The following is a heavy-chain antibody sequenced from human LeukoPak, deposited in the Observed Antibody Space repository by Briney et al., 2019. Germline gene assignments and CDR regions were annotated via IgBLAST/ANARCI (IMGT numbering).Heavy chain of an antibody. D-gene: IGHD3-3*01. J-gene: IGHJ4*02. Sequence: ASVKVSCKASGYTFTSYYMHWVRQAPGQGLEWMGWISAYNGNTNYAQKFQGRVTMTRDTSISTAYMELSRLRSDDTAVYYCAIAAWSGYYNHFDYWGQGTLVTVSS. CDR3: AIAAWSGYYNHFDY. CDR2: ISAYNGNT. V-gene: IGHV1-2*02. CDR1: GYTFTSYY.